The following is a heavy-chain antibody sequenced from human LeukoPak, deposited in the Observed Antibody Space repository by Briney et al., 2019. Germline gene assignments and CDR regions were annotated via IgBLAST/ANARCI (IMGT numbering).Heavy chain of an antibody. CDR3: AKVSTPKWLPVEIDY. Sequence: GGSLRLSCAASGFTFSSYGMHWVRQAPGKGLEWVAVISYDGSNKYYADSVKGRFTISRDNSKNTPYLQMNSLRAEDTAVYYCAKVSTPKWLPVEIDYWGQGTLVTVSS. CDR1: GFTFSSYG. CDR2: ISYDGSNK. D-gene: IGHD5-12*01. J-gene: IGHJ4*02. V-gene: IGHV3-30*18.